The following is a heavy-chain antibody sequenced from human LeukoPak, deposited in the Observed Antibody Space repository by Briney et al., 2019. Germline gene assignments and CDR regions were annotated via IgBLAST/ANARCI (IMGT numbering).Heavy chain of an antibody. CDR3: AREAVTGGVY. V-gene: IGHV1-3*01. CDR1: GYTLTSYG. CDR2: IDAGNAKT. D-gene: IGHD4-17*01. J-gene: IGHJ4*02. Sequence: GASVKVSCKASGYTLTSYGISWVRQAPGQRLEWMGWIDAGNAKTKYSQNFQGRVTITRDTSASTAYMELSSLRSEDTAVYYCAREAVTGGVYWGQGTLVTVSS.